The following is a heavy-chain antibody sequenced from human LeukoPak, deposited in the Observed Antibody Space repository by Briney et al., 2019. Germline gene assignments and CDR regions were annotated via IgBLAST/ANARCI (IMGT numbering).Heavy chain of an antibody. CDR3: ARDRGGGRGYSEGLDY. CDR2: VYHTGHI. Sequence: SETLSLTCTVSGGPVSSDSYYWSWIRQPPGKSLEWIGHVYHTGHINYNPPLRSRVTISVDTSRNQFSLDLTSVSAADTAVYYCARDRGGGRGYSEGLDYWGQGALVTVSS. CDR1: GGPVSSDSYY. D-gene: IGHD5-18*01. V-gene: IGHV4-61*01. J-gene: IGHJ4*02.